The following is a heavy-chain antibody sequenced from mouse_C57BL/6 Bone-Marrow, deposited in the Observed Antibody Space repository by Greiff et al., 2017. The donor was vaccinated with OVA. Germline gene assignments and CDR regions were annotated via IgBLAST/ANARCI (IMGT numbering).Heavy chain of an antibody. D-gene: IGHD1-1*01. Sequence: VQLQQPGAELVMPGASVKLSCKASGYTFTSYWMHWVKQRPGQGLEWIGEIDPSDSYTKYNQKFKGKSTLTVDKSSSTAYMQLSSLTSEDSAVYYCARWVTTVVAEYYFDYWGQGTTLTVSS. J-gene: IGHJ2*01. V-gene: IGHV1-69*01. CDR3: ARWVTTVVAEYYFDY. CDR1: GYTFTSYW. CDR2: IDPSDSYT.